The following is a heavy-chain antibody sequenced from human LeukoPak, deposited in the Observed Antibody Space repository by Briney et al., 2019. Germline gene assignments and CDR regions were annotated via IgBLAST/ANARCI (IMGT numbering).Heavy chain of an antibody. D-gene: IGHD3-3*01. J-gene: IGHJ5*02. V-gene: IGHV3-30*02. Sequence: PGGSLRLSCAASGFTFSSYGMHWVRQAPGKGLEWVAFIRYDGSNKYYADSVKGLFTISRDNSKNTLYLQMDSLRAEDTAVYYCAKDWRFEHDSNWFDPWGQGTLVTVSS. CDR3: AKDWRFEHDSNWFDP. CDR2: IRYDGSNK. CDR1: GFTFSSYG.